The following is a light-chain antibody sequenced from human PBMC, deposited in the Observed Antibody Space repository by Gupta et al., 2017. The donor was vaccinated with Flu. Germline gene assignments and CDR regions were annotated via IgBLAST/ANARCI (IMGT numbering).Light chain of an antibody. CDR2: KAS. Sequence: DFQMTQSPSTLSASVGERVTITCRASQSISSWWAWYQQKPGKAPKLLIYKASSLESGVPSRFSGSGSGTEFTLTISSLQPDDFATYYCQQYNSYPYTFGQGTKLEIK. CDR1: QSISSW. V-gene: IGKV1-5*03. J-gene: IGKJ2*01. CDR3: QQYNSYPYT.